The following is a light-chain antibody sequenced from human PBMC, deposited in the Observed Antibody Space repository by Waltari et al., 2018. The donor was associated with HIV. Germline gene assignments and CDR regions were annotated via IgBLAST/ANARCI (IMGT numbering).Light chain of an antibody. V-gene: IGLV1-44*01. J-gene: IGLJ3*02. CDR1: RSNIGSNA. CDR2: TNN. CDR3: AAWDASLNNWV. Sequence: QSVLTQPPSASGTPGQRVTISCSGSRSNIGSNAVNWYQHFPGTAPKLLIHTNNQRPSGVPDRFSGSNSGTSASLAISGLQSEDEADYYCAAWDASLNNWVFGGGTKLTVL.